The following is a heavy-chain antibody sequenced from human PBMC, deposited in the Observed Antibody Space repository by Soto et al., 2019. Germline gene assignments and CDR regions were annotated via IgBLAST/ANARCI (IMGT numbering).Heavy chain of an antibody. J-gene: IGHJ3*02. D-gene: IGHD3-22*01. Sequence: PGESLKISCQGSGYSFTSYWISRVRQLPGKGLEWMGRIDPSDSYTNYSPSFQGHVTISADKSISTAYLQWSSLKASDTAMYYCARRPHNYYDSSGYYSVGAFDIWGQGTMVTVSS. CDR3: ARRPHNYYDSSGYYSVGAFDI. CDR1: GYSFTSYW. CDR2: IDPSDSYT. V-gene: IGHV5-10-1*01.